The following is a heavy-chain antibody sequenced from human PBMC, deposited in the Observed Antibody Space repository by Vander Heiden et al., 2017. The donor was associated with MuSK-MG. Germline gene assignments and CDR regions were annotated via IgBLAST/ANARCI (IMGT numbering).Heavy chain of an antibody. D-gene: IGHD6-13*01. J-gene: IGHJ4*02. CDR2: IIPIFGTA. CDR3: ARGSSRQQLVEQPTQNFDY. V-gene: IGHV1-69*06. CDR1: GGTFSSYA. Sequence: QVQLVQSGAEVKKPGSSVKVSCKASGGTFSSYAISWVRQAPGQGLEWMGGIIPIFGTANYAQKFQGRVTITADKSTSTAYMELSSLRSEDTAVYYCARGSSRQQLVEQPTQNFDYWGQGTLVTVSS.